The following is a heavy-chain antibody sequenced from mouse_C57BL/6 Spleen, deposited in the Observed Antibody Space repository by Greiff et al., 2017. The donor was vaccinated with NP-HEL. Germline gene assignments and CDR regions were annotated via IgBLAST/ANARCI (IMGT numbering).Heavy chain of an antibody. J-gene: IGHJ4*01. CDR2: IDPSDSYT. Sequence: QVQLQQPGAELVKPGASVKLSCKASGYTFTSYWMQWVKQRPGQGLEWIGEIDPSDSYTNYNQKFKGKATLTVDTSSSTAYMQRSSLTSEDSAVYYCARGVYGKRAMDYWGQGTSVTVSS. V-gene: IGHV1-50*01. CDR3: ARGVYGKRAMDY. D-gene: IGHD2-1*01. CDR1: GYTFTSYW.